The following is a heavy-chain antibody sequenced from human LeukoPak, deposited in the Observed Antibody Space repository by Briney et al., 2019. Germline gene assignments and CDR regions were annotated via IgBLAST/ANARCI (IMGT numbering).Heavy chain of an antibody. CDR3: ARDGALVPAALPDY. D-gene: IGHD2-2*01. J-gene: IGHJ4*02. CDR2: IYSGGST. Sequence: GGSLRLSCAASGFTVSSNYMSWVRQAPGKGLEWVSVIYSGGSTYYADSVKGRFTISRDNSKNTLYLQMNSLRAEDTAVYYCARDGALVPAALPDYWGQGTLVTVSS. V-gene: IGHV3-66*01. CDR1: GFTVSSNY.